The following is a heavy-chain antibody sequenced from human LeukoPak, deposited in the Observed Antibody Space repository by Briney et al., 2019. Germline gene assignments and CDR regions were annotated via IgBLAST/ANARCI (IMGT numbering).Heavy chain of an antibody. V-gene: IGHV4-34*01. CDR3: ASSGRGGSYYYYYGMDV. CDR1: GGSFSGYY. J-gene: IGHJ6*02. CDR2: INHSGST. Sequence: SETLSLTCAVYGGSFSGYYWSWIRQPPGKGLEWIGEINHSGSTNYNPSLKSRVTISVDTSKNQFSLELSSVTAADTAVYYCASSGRGGSYYYYYGMDVWGQGTTVTVSS. D-gene: IGHD1-26*01.